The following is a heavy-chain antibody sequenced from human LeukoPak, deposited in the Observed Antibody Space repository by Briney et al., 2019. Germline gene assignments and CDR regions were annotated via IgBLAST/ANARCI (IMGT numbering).Heavy chain of an antibody. CDR3: ARVDGDYPPGNFDY. V-gene: IGHV4-4*07. CDR1: GGSISNYY. J-gene: IGHJ4*02. D-gene: IGHD4-17*01. CDR2: IYSSGST. Sequence: SETLSLTCTVSGGSISNYYWSWIRQPAGKGLEWIGRIYSSGSTDYNPSLRSRVTMSVDTSKNHFSLKLSSVTAADTAVYYCARVDGDYPPGNFDYWGQGTLVTVSS.